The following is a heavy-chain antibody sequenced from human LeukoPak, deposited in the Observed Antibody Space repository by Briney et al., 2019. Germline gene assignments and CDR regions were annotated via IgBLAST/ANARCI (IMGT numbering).Heavy chain of an antibody. CDR2: INPNSGGT. J-gene: IGHJ3*02. V-gene: IGHV1-2*02. D-gene: IGHD1-26*01. CDR3: ARDIGGSYYVPDDAFDI. Sequence: ASVKVSCTASGYTFTGYYMHWVRQAPGQGLEWMGWINPNSGGTNYAQKFQGRVTMTRDTSISTAYMELSRLRSDDTAVYYCARDIGGSYYVPDDAFDIWGQGTMVTVSS. CDR1: GYTFTGYY.